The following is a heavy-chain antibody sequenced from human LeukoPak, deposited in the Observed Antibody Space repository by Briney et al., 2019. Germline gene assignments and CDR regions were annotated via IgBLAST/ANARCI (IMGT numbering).Heavy chain of an antibody. CDR3: ARSIKVGPEYSGYDENWFDP. V-gene: IGHV4-59*01. Sequence: SETLSLTCTVSGGSISSYYWSWIRQPPGKGLEWIGYIYYSGSTNHNPSLKSRVTISVDTSKNQFSLKLSSVTAADTAVYYCARSIKVGPEYSGYDENWFDPWGQGTLVTVSS. J-gene: IGHJ5*02. D-gene: IGHD5-12*01. CDR2: IYYSGST. CDR1: GGSISSYY.